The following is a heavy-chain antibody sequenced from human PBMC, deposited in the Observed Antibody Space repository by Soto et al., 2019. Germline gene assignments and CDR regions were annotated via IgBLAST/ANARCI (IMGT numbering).Heavy chain of an antibody. CDR2: IIPIFGTA. CDR1: GGTFSSYA. D-gene: IGHD3-3*01. V-gene: IGHV1-69*13. Sequence: ASVKVSCKASGGTFSSYAISWVRQAPGQGLEWMGGIIPIFGTANYAQKFQGRVTITADESTSTAYMELSSLRSEDTAVYYCARTAVGDFWSGYYNFSVYYYYGMDVWGQGTTVTVS. CDR3: ARTAVGDFWSGYYNFSVYYYYGMDV. J-gene: IGHJ6*02.